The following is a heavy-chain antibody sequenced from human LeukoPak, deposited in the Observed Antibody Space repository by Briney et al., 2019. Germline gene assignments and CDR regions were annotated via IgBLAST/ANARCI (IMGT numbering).Heavy chain of an antibody. CDR1: GVSMSSSPYY. J-gene: IGHJ6*03. D-gene: IGHD4-11*01. V-gene: IGHV4-39*07. CDR3: ARDVRFGYSNYKPKKGYYYYMDV. CDR2: IYYSGST. Sequence: SETLSLTCTVSGVSMSSSPYYWGWIRQPPGKGLEWIGSIYYSGSTYYNPSLKSRVTISVDTSKNQFSLKLSSVTAADTAVYYCARDVRFGYSNYKPKKGYYYYMDVWGKGTTVTVSS.